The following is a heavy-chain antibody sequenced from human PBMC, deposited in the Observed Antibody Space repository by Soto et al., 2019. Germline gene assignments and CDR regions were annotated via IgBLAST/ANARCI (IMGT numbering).Heavy chain of an antibody. CDR3: ARSLVGSTIFGVVIIGYMDV. V-gene: IGHV4-34*01. Sequence: TLSLTCAVYGGSFSGYYWSWIRQPPGKGLEWIGEINHSGSTNYNPSLKSRVTISVDTSKNQFSLKLSSVTAADTAVYYCARSLVGSTIFGVVIIGYMDVWGKGTTVTVSS. CDR2: INHSGST. D-gene: IGHD3-3*01. J-gene: IGHJ6*03. CDR1: GGSFSGYY.